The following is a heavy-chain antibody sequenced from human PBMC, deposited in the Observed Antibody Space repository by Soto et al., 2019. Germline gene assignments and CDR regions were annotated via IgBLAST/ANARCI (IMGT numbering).Heavy chain of an antibody. CDR1: GFTFSSYG. Sequence: GGSLRLSCAASGFTFSSYGMHWVRQAPGKGLEWVAVIWYDGSNKYYADSVKGRFTISRDNSKNTLYLQMNSLRAEDTAVYYCARDQRPSTIFGVVIIPVGGMDVWGQGTTVTVSS. V-gene: IGHV3-33*08. CDR2: IWYDGSNK. J-gene: IGHJ6*02. CDR3: ARDQRPSTIFGVVIIPVGGMDV. D-gene: IGHD3-3*01.